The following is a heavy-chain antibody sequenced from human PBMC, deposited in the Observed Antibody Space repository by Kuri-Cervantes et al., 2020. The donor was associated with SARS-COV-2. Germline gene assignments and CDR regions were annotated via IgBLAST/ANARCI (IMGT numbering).Heavy chain of an antibody. CDR2: VNPDNGRA. CDR1: GYTFRNND. D-gene: IGHD1-1*01. CDR3: ARGVRGNWDAKHNYYDYMDV. V-gene: IGHV1-8*01. J-gene: IGHJ6*03. Sequence: ASVKVSCKASGYTFRNNDINWVRQAPGQGLEWVGWVNPDNGRAGFAEKFQGRVTISSDNSMNTVYLDLYSLRSGDTAVYYCARGVRGNWDAKHNYYDYMDVWGKGTTVTVSS.